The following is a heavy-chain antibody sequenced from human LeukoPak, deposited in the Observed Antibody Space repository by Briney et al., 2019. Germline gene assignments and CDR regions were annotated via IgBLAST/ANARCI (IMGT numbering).Heavy chain of an antibody. CDR3: ATGGWGYCSGGSCYFSHRWFDP. CDR2: FDPEDGET. Sequence: ASVKVSCKVSVYTLTELSMHWVRQAPGKGREWMGGFDPEDGETIYAQKFQGRVTMTEDTSTDTAYMELSRLRSEDTAVYYSATGGWGYCSGGSCYFSHRWFDPWGQGTLVTVSS. J-gene: IGHJ5*02. D-gene: IGHD2-15*01. V-gene: IGHV1-24*01. CDR1: VYTLTELS.